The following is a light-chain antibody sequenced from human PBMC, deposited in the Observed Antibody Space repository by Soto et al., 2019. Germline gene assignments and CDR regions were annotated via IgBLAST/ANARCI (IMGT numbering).Light chain of an antibody. V-gene: IGLV2-14*01. CDR2: DVS. CDR1: SSDVGGYNY. Sequence: QSVLNHAASVSGSPGQSITISCNGTSSDVGGYNYVSWYQQHPGKAPKLMIYDVSNRPSGVSNRFSGSKSGNTASLTISGLQAEDEADYYCSSYTSSSTLCVFGTGTKVTVL. J-gene: IGLJ1*01. CDR3: SSYTSSSTLCV.